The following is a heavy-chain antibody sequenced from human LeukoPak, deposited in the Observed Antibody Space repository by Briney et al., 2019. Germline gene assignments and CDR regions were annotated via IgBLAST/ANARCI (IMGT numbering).Heavy chain of an antibody. J-gene: IGHJ4*02. V-gene: IGHV3-48*01. D-gene: IGHD3-3*01. CDR2: ISRSSSTI. CDR1: GFTFSSYS. Sequence: PGGSLRLSCAASGFTFSSYSMNWVRQAPGKGLEWVSYISRSSSTIYYADSVKGRFTISRDNAKNSLYLQMNSLRAEDTAVYYCARDLKSDGTTGIFGVVITGDFDYWGQGTLVTVSS. CDR3: ARDLKSDGTTGIFGVVITGDFDY.